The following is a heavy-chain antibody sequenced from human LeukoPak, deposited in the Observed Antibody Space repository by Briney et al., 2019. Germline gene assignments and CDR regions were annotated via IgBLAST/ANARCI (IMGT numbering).Heavy chain of an antibody. V-gene: IGHV3-9*03. CDR3: AKDLDYYDSSGLDY. Sequence: GGSLRLSCAASGFTFDDYAMHWVRQAPGKGLEWVSGISWNSGSIGYADSVKGRFTISRDNAKNSLYLQMNSLRAEDMALYYCAKDLDYYDSSGLDYWGQGTLVTVSS. D-gene: IGHD3-22*01. CDR1: GFTFDDYA. J-gene: IGHJ4*02. CDR2: ISWNSGSI.